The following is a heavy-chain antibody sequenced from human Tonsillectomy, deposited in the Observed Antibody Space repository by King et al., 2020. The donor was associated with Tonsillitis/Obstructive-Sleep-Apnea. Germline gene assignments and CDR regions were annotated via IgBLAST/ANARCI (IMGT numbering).Heavy chain of an antibody. V-gene: IGHV1-2*06. CDR3: ARDYYDFWSGYSDPRFDP. D-gene: IGHD3-3*01. CDR1: GYTFTGYY. Sequence: VQLVQSGAEVKKPGASVKVSCKASGYTFTGYYMHWVRQAPGQGLEWMGRINPNSGGTNYAQKFQGRVAMTRDTSISTAYMERSRLSSDDTAVYYCARDYYDFWSGYSDPRFDPWGQGTLVTVSS. J-gene: IGHJ5*02. CDR2: INPNSGGT.